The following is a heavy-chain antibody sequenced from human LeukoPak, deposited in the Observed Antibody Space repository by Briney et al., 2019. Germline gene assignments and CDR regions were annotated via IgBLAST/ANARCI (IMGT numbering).Heavy chain of an antibody. CDR3: AKPERYGTTWYGRVDY. CDR2: IRTSGST. CDR1: GFTFSNYA. D-gene: IGHD6-13*01. Sequence: GGSLRLSCGASGFTFSNYAMSWVRPAPGKGLEWFSAIRTSGSTYYEDSVKGRFTISRDNPKNTLYLQMNSLRGEDTAVYYCAKPERYGTTWYGRVDYWGQGTLVTVSS. V-gene: IGHV3-23*01. J-gene: IGHJ4*02.